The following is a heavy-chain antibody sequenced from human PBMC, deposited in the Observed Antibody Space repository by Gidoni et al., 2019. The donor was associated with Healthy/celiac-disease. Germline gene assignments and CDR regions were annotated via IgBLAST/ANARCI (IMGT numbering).Heavy chain of an antibody. D-gene: IGHD6-13*01. V-gene: IGHV1-2*02. CDR3: ARDRGGIRAAAGSGRGVWFDP. Sequence: QVQLVQSGAEVKKPGASVTVSCKPSGYTFTGYYMHSVRQAPGQGLEWMGWINPNSGGTNYAQKFQGRVTMTRDTSISTAYMELSRLRSDDTAVYYCARDRGGIRAAAGSGRGVWFDPWGQGTLVTVSS. J-gene: IGHJ5*02. CDR2: INPNSGGT. CDR1: GYTFTGYY.